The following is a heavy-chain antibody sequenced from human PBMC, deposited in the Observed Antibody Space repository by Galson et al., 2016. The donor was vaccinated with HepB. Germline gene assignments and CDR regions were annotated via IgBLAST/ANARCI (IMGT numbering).Heavy chain of an antibody. Sequence: QSGAEVKKPGESLKISCKGSGYSFPSYWIAWVRQMPGKGLEWMGIIYPGDSDTRYSPSFQGQVTMSVDQSITTAYLQWRSLKASDTAMYYCARDYVDDAFDIWGQGTMVTVSS. CDR1: GYSFPSYW. D-gene: IGHD4-17*01. CDR3: ARDYVDDAFDI. J-gene: IGHJ3*02. V-gene: IGHV5-51*03. CDR2: IYPGDSDT.